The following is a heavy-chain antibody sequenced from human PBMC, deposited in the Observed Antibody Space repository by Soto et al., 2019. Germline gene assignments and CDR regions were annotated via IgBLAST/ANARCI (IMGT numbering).Heavy chain of an antibody. CDR3: ALVYCSGGSCYEGNWFDP. CDR2: IYWDDDK. V-gene: IGHV2-5*02. Sequence: QITLKESGPPLVKPTQPLTLTCTFSGFSLSTSGVGVGWIRQPQGQALEWLALIYWDDDKRYSPSLKSRLTITKDTPKTQVVLTMTNMDPVDTATYYCALVYCSGGSCYEGNWFDPWGQGTLVTVSS. CDR1: GFSLSTSGVG. D-gene: IGHD2-15*01. J-gene: IGHJ5*02.